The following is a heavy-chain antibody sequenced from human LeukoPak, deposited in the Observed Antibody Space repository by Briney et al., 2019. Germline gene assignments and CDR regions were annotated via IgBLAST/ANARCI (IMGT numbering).Heavy chain of an antibody. J-gene: IGHJ4*02. Sequence: ASVKVSCKASGYTFTGYYMHWVRQAPGQGLEWMGWINPNSGGTNYAQKFQGGVTMTRDTSISTAYMELSRLRSDDTAVYYCARAEHDYVWGSYRYTLHFDYWGQGTLATVSS. CDR1: GYTFTGYY. V-gene: IGHV1-2*02. CDR3: ARAEHDYVWGSYRYTLHFDY. CDR2: INPNSGGT. D-gene: IGHD3-16*02.